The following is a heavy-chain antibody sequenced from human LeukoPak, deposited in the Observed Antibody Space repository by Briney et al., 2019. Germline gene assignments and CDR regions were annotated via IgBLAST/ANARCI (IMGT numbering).Heavy chain of an antibody. J-gene: IGHJ4*02. Sequence: GGSLRLSCAASGFTVSSNYMSWVRQAPGKGLEWVSVIYSGGSTYYADSVKGRFTISRDNAKNSLFLQMNSLRAEDTAVYYCARDLESRGIHALDYWGQGTLVTVSS. CDR3: ARDLESRGIHALDY. V-gene: IGHV3-66*01. D-gene: IGHD1-26*01. CDR2: IYSGGST. CDR1: GFTVSSNY.